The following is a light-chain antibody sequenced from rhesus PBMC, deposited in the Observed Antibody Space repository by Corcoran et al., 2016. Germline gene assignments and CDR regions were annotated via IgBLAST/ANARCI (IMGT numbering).Light chain of an antibody. CDR2: EVS. Sequence: DIVMTQTPLSLPVTPGEPASISCRSSQSLLDSEDGNTYLDWHLQKPGQAPQLLIFEVSNRASGVPDRFSGIGSDTDFTLKIGRVEAEDVRVYYCMQGIEFPFSFGPGTKLDIK. V-gene: IGKV2-104*02. CDR1: QSLLDSEDGNTY. CDR3: MQGIEFPFS. J-gene: IGKJ3*01.